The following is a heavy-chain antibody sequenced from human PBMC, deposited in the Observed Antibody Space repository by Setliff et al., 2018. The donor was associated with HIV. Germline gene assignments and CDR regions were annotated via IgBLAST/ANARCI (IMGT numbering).Heavy chain of an antibody. V-gene: IGHV3-7*01. D-gene: IGHD3-16*01. CDR1: GFSFSNSW. CDR2: IKEDGREK. CDR3: AKDKSYHDYIWGSSVLAY. J-gene: IGHJ4*02. Sequence: PGGSLRLSCAASGFSFSNSWMTWVRQAPGKGLEWVATIKEDGREKYYVGSVKGRFTISRDNAKRSLYLQMNSLRPEDTAIYYCAKDKSYHDYIWGSSVLAYWGQGTLVTVSS.